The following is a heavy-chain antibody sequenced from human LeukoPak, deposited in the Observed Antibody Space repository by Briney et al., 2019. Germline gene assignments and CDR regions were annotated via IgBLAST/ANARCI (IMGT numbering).Heavy chain of an antibody. CDR3: ARRGDYNNFY. CDR2: YYYRGST. J-gene: IGHJ4*02. Sequence: SETLSLTCTVSGGSISSSSYYWGWIRQPPGKGLEWIERYYYRGSTYYNPSRQSRVAISVDTSKNLFSLKQSAVTAADTAVYYCARRGDYNNFYWGQETLVTVST. CDR1: GGSISSSSYY. D-gene: IGHD4-11*01. V-gene: IGHV4-39*01.